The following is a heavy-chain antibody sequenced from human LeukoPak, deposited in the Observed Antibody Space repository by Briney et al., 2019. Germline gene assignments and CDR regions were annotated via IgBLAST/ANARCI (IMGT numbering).Heavy chain of an antibody. CDR3: ARARIVGASDSWFDP. V-gene: IGHV4-61*08. Sequence: SETLSLTCTVSGGSISSGGYYWSWIRQPPGKGLEWIGYIYYSGSTNYNPSLKSRVTISVDTSKNQFSLKLNSVTAADTAVYYCARARIVGASDSWFDPWGQGTLVTVSS. D-gene: IGHD1-26*01. CDR1: GGSISSGGYY. CDR2: IYYSGST. J-gene: IGHJ5*02.